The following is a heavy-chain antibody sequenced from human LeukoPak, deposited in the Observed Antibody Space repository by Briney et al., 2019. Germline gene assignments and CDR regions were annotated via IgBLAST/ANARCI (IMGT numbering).Heavy chain of an antibody. Sequence: GASVKVSCKASGGTFSSYTISWVRQAPGQGPEWMGRIIPILGIANYAQKFQGRVTITADKSTSTAYMELSSLRSEDTAVYYCARAGTQNYYGMDVWGQGTTVTVSS. CDR1: GGTFSSYT. D-gene: IGHD1-1*01. J-gene: IGHJ6*02. V-gene: IGHV1-69*02. CDR3: ARAGTQNYYGMDV. CDR2: IIPILGIA.